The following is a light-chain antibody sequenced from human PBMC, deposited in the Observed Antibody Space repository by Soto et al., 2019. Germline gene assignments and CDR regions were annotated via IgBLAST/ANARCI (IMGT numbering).Light chain of an antibody. CDR1: SCDVGGYNY. V-gene: IGLV2-11*01. CDR2: DVS. CDR3: CSYAGSPYV. Sequence: QSVLTQPRSVSGSPGQSVTISCTGTSCDVGGYNYVSWYQQHPGKAPKVMIYDVSKRPSGVPDRFSGSKSGNTASLTISGLQAEDEADYYCCSYAGSPYVFGIGTKVTVL. J-gene: IGLJ1*01.